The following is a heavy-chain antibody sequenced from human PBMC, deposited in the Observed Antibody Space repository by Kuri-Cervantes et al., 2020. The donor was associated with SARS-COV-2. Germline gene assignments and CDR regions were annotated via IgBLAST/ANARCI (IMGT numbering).Heavy chain of an antibody. J-gene: IGHJ6*01. CDR2: ISYDGSNK. CDR1: GFTFGSYA. CDR3: ARDGDVGTRRRFSGWTYYYYGMDV. Sequence: GESLKISCAASGFTFGSYAMHWVRQAPGKGLEWVAVISYDGSNKDYADSVKGRFTISRDNSKNTLYLQMNSLRAEDTAVYYCARDGDVGTRRRFSGWTYYYYGMDVWGQGTTVTCYS. V-gene: IGHV3-30-3*01. D-gene: IGHD6-19*01.